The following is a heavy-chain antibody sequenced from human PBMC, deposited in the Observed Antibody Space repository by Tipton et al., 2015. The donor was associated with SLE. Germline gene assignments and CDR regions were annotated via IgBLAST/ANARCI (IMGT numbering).Heavy chain of an antibody. V-gene: IGHV4-59*01. Sequence: TLSLTCTVSGGSIRSNYWSWIRQSPGQGLEWIGHIYSSGNTKYSPSLQGRVTILVDTSKNQVSLKLSSVTAADTAVYYCARGSDGEYVRYFDVWGPGTLVTVSS. D-gene: IGHD4-17*01. CDR1: GGSIRSNY. CDR2: IYSSGNT. J-gene: IGHJ2*01. CDR3: ARGSDGEYVRYFDV.